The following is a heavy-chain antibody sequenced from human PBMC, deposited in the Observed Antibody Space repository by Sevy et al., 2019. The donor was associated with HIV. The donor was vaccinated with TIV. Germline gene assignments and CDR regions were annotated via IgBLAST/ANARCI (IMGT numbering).Heavy chain of an antibody. CDR2: ISSTSSTI. D-gene: IGHD6-19*01. V-gene: IGHV3-48*01. J-gene: IGHJ5*02. CDR1: GFTFSTYS. CDR3: ARVGYRSGWYWFAP. Sequence: GGSLRLSCAASGFTFSTYSMNWVRQAPGKGLEWVSYISSTSSTIYYADSVKGRFTISRDNAKNSLYLQMNSLRAEDTAVYYCARVGYRSGWYWFAPWGQGTLVTVSS.